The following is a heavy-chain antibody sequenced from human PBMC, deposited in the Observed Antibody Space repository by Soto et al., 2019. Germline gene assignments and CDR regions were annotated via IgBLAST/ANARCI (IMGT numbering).Heavy chain of an antibody. D-gene: IGHD6-19*01. V-gene: IGHV4-39*01. CDR1: GGSISSSGYY. Sequence: QLQLQESGPGLVKPSETLSLTCTVSGGSISSSGYYWGWIRQPPGKGLEWIGYIYYSGSPYYNPSPKSRVTITVDTSENQFSLKLSSVTAADTAVYYCAVPAASVAGASGTYYYYGMDVWGQGTTVTVSS. CDR3: AVPAASVAGASGTYYYYGMDV. CDR2: IYYSGSP. J-gene: IGHJ6*02.